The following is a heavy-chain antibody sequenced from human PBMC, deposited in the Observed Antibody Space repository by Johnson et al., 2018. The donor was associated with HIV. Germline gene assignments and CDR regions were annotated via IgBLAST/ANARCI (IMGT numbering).Heavy chain of an antibody. J-gene: IGHJ3*02. CDR1: RFTFSSYS. D-gene: IGHD3-16*01. CDR2: ISFDGSNK. CDR3: AKDGAYSIPWSAFDI. V-gene: IGHV3-30-3*01. Sequence: QVQLVESGGGVVQPGRSLRLSCAASRFTFSSYSMHWVRQAPGKGLEWVAVISFDGSNKYYADSVKGRFTISRDNSKNTLYLQMNSLRPEDTGIYYCAKDGAYSIPWSAFDIWGQGTMVTVSS.